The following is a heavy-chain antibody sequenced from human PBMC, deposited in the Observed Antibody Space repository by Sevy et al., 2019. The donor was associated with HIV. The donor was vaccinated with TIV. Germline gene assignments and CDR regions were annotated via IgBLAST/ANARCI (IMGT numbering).Heavy chain of an antibody. V-gene: IGHV3-30-3*01. Sequence: GGSLRLSCAASGFTFSSYAMHWVRQAPGKGLEWVAVISYDGSNKYYADSVKGRFTIPRDNSKNTLYLQMNSLRAEDTAVYYCARDFDTAMVKGASSPGCWGQGTLVTVSS. CDR3: ARDFDTAMVKGASSPGC. J-gene: IGHJ4*02. CDR2: ISYDGSNK. D-gene: IGHD5-18*01. CDR1: GFTFSSYA.